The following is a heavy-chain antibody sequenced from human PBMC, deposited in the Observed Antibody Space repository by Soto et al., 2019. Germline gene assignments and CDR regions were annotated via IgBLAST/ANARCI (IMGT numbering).Heavy chain of an antibody. J-gene: IGHJ4*02. CDR2: IYWDDSK. CDR3: AHKGPEDWPLDY. D-gene: IGHD3-9*01. CDR1: GCSLSPSGVG. V-gene: IGHV2-5*02. Sequence: QITLKESGPTLVRPTQTLTLTCAFSGCSLSPSGVGVGWIRQPPGKALEWLAVIYWDDSKHDSPALRSRLTITKDTSKNQVVLTMTNMDPMDTGTYYCAHKGPEDWPLDYWGQGTLVTVSS.